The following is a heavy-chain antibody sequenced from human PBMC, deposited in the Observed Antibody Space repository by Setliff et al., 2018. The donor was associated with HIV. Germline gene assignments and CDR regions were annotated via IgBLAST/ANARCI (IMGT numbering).Heavy chain of an antibody. V-gene: IGHV1-2*02. CDR1: GYTFTSYY. Sequence: ASVKVSCKASGYTFTSYYMHWVRQAPGQGLEWMGWINPNSGGTKYAQKFQGRVTMTRDTSISTAYMELRTLRSDDTAVYYCARDLRRYSYGQDGFDIWGQGTMVTVSS. CDR3: ARDLRRYSYGQDGFDI. J-gene: IGHJ3*02. CDR2: INPNSGGT. D-gene: IGHD5-18*01.